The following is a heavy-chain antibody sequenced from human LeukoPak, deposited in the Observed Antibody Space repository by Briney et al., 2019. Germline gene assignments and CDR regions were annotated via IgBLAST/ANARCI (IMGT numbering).Heavy chain of an antibody. J-gene: IGHJ3*02. V-gene: IGHV1-18*01. D-gene: IGHD2-2*01. Sequence: GASVKVSCKASGYTFTSYGISWVRQAPGQGLEWMGWISAYNGNTNCAQKLQGRVTMTTDTSTSTAYMELRSLRSDDTAVYYCARSGPAAIPVDAFDIWGQGTMVTVSS. CDR2: ISAYNGNT. CDR1: GYTFTSYG. CDR3: ARSGPAAIPVDAFDI.